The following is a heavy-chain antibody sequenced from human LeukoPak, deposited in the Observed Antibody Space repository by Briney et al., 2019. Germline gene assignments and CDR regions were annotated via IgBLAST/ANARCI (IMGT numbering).Heavy chain of an antibody. V-gene: IGHV3-74*01. CDR3: ARGYRGAVPDPEGDS. Sequence: GGSLRLSCAASGFTFSNYWMHWVRQAPGKGLVWVSRINSDGSDRSHADSVKCRFTISRDKAKNTMYMQMKSLRAEDTAVYYCARGYRGAVPDPEGDSWGQGTLVTVSS. J-gene: IGHJ4*02. D-gene: IGHD6-19*01. CDR2: INSDGSDR. CDR1: GFTFSNYW.